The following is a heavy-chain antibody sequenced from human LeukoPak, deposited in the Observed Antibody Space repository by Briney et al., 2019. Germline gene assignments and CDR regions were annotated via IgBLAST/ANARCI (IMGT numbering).Heavy chain of an antibody. CDR2: IGGSGGST. CDR3: AKGARLDY. V-gene: IGHV3-23*01. CDR1: GFSFNSYA. Sequence: GGSLRLSCAASGFSFNSYAMTWGRQAPGKGLEWVSAIGGSGGSTDYADSVKGRFTISRDNSKNTLYLQMNSLRAEDTAVYYCAKGARLDYWGQGTLVTVSS. D-gene: IGHD2-2*03. J-gene: IGHJ1*01.